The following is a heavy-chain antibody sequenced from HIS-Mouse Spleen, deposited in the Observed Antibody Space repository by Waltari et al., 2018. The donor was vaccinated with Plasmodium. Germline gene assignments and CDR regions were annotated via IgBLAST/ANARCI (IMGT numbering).Heavy chain of an antibody. J-gene: IGHJ2*01. CDR1: GGSFSGYY. CDR2: INHSGST. D-gene: IGHD3-3*01. CDR3: ARVTSSGVYWYFDL. Sequence: QVQLQQWGAGLLKPSETLSLTCAVSGGSFSGYYLSWIRQPPGKGLEWIGEINHSGSTNYNPSLKSRVTISVDTSKNQFSLKLSSVTAADTAVYYCARVTSSGVYWYFDLWGRGTLVTVSS. V-gene: IGHV4-34*01.